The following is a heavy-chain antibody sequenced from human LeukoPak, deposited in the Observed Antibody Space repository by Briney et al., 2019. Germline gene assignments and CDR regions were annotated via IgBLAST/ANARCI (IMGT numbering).Heavy chain of an antibody. CDR3: ARDFKKSLDY. CDR1: GGTFSSYA. V-gene: IGHV1-2*02. Sequence: GASVKVSCKASGGTFSSYAISWVRQAPGQGLEWMGWINPNSGGTNYAQKFQGRVTMTRDTSISTAYMELSRLRSDDTAVYYCARDFKKSLDYWGQGTLVTVSS. CDR2: INPNSGGT. J-gene: IGHJ4*02.